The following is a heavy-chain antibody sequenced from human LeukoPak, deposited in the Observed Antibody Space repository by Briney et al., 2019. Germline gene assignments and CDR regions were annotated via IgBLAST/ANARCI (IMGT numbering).Heavy chain of an antibody. V-gene: IGHV4-34*01. J-gene: IGHJ5*02. CDR3: AGLGFPGGLIPGPPGWFDP. D-gene: IGHD3-16*01. Sequence: SETLSLTCAVYGGSFSGYYWSWIRQPPGKGLEWIGEINHSGSTNYNPSLKSRVTISVDTSKNQFSLKLSSVTAADTAVYYCAGLGFPGGLIPGPPGWFDPWGRGTLVTV. CDR2: INHSGST. CDR1: GGSFSGYY.